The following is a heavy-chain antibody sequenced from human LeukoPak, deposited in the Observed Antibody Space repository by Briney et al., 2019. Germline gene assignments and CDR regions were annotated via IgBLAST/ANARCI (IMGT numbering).Heavy chain of an antibody. D-gene: IGHD2-15*01. J-gene: IGHJ5*02. CDR1: GGTFIIYA. Sequence: SVKVSFKASGGTFIIYAISWVRQAPGQGLGWMGRIIPIFGIANYAQKFQGRVTITADKSTSTAYMELSSLRSEDTAVYYCARVGRYSELPNWFDHWGQGTLVTVSS. CDR3: ARVGRYSELPNWFDH. V-gene: IGHV1-69*17. CDR2: IIPIFGIA.